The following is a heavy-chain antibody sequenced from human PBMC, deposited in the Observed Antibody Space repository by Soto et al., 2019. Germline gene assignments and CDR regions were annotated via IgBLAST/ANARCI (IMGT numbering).Heavy chain of an antibody. J-gene: IGHJ3*02. V-gene: IGHV1-58*01. Sequence: ASVKVSCKASGFTFTSSAVQWVRQARGQRLEWIGWIVVGSGNTNYAQKFQGRVTITRDMSTSTAYMELSSLRSEDTAVYYCAAQSGGYSYAFDIWGQGTMVTV. CDR2: IVVGSGNT. CDR1: GFTFTSSA. CDR3: AAQSGGYSYAFDI. D-gene: IGHD5-18*01.